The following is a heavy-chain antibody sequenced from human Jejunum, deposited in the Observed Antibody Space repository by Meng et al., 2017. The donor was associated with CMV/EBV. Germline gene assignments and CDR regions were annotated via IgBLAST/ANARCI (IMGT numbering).Heavy chain of an antibody. J-gene: IGHJ4*02. Sequence: FNTHYWSSIRQSQGKGLEWIGEINDSGTTNYNPSLKSRLTMSADPSQNQFSLRLNSLTAADSAVYFCARGRWVRSPPDKFSNYFDYWGQGSLVTVSS. CDR1: FNTHY. CDR2: INDSGTT. CDR3: ARGRWVRSPPDKFSNYFDY. V-gene: IGHV4-34*01. D-gene: IGHD4-23*01.